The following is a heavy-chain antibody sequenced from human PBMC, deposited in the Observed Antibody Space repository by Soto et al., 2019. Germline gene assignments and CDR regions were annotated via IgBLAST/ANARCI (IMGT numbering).Heavy chain of an antibody. CDR2: ISAYNGHT. D-gene: IGHD2-15*01. J-gene: IGHJ3*02. V-gene: IGHV1-18*01. CDR3: ARDLGPYCSGGTCRDAFQI. CDR1: GSTFTTYG. Sequence: QVQLVQPGAEVKKPGASVKVSCKASGSTFTTYGSTWMRKVPGQGLEWMGWISAYNGHTNSAQKLQGRVTMTTDTSTSTAYMELRSLTSDDTAVYYCARDLGPYCSGGTCRDAFQIWGQGTMVTVSS.